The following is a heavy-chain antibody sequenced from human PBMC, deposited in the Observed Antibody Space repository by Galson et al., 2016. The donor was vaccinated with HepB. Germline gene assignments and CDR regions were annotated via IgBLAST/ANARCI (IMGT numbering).Heavy chain of an antibody. CDR3: ARGHPPYTNYEGAVWFDP. V-gene: IGHV3-13*01. D-gene: IGHD4-11*01. CDR2: IGIAGDT. Sequence: SLRLSCAASGFTFSSYDMLWVRQAAGRGLEWVSLIGIAGDTYYPGSVKGRFTISVNTSKNQVSLKLSSVTAADTAVYYCARGHPPYTNYEGAVWFDPWGQGTLVTVSS. J-gene: IGHJ5*02. CDR1: GFTFSSYD.